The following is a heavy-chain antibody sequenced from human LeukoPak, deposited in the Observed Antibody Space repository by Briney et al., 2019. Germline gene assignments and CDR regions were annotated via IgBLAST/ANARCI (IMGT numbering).Heavy chain of an antibody. CDR1: GGSFSGYY. Sequence: SETLSLTCAVYGGSFSGYYWSWIRQPPGKGLEWIGEINHSGSTNYNPSLKSRVTISVDTSKNQFSLKLSSVTAADTAVYYCARHRMTRTTSTRWYYYYMDVWGKGTTVTVSS. CDR2: INHSGST. V-gene: IGHV4-34*01. D-gene: IGHD2/OR15-2a*01. J-gene: IGHJ6*03. CDR3: ARHRMTRTTSTRWYYYYMDV.